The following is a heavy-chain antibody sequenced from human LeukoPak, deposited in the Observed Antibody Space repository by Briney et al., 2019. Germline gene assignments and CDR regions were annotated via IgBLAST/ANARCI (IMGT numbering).Heavy chain of an antibody. CDR3: AREGGGITMVRAYDY. CDR2: IHHRGSV. CDR1: TYSIRSGYY. Sequence: SETLSLTCSISTYSIRSGYYRGWIRQPPGKGLEWIGDIHHRGSVYYNPSLKSRVTISVDLSKNQFSLNLNSVTAADTAVYYCAREGGGITMVRAYDYWGQGTLVTVSS. J-gene: IGHJ4*02. D-gene: IGHD3-10*01. V-gene: IGHV4-38-2*02.